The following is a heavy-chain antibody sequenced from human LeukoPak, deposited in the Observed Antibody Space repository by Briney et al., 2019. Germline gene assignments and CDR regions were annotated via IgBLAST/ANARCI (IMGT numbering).Heavy chain of an antibody. V-gene: IGHV3-30*18. CDR3: AKLGSSTAAFDH. J-gene: IGHJ4*02. CDR2: ISYDGSNK. CDR1: GFTFSSYG. Sequence: GGSLRLSCAASGFTFSSYGMHWVRQAPGKGLEWVAVISYDGSNKYYADSVKGRFTISRDNSKNTLYLQMNSLRAEDTAVYFCAKLGSSTAAFDHWGQGTLVTVSS. D-gene: IGHD6-6*01.